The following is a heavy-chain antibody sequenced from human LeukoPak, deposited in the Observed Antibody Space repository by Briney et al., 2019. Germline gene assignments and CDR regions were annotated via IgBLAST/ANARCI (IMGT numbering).Heavy chain of an antibody. CDR1: GFTFVDYA. Sequence: PGGSLRLSCAASGFTFVDYAMHWVRHAPGKCLDWVSRISWNSGSIVYADSVKGRFTISRDNAMNSLYLQMNSLRADDTAFYYCARTIYSSWTEAFDIWGQGTIVTVSS. V-gene: IGHV3-9*01. J-gene: IGHJ3*02. CDR2: ISWNSGSI. D-gene: IGHD1/OR15-1a*01. CDR3: ARTIYSSWTEAFDI.